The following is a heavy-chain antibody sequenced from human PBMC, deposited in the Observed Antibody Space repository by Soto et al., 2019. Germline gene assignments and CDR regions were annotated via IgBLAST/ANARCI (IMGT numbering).Heavy chain of an antibody. CDR1: GYTFTGYY. Sequence: ASVKVSCKASGYTFTGYYMHWVRQAPGQGLEWMGWINPNSGGTNYAKKFQGWVTMTRDTSISTAYMELSRLRSDDTAVYYCAREADYDYVWGSYRRIYYFDYWGQGTLVTVSS. V-gene: IGHV1-2*04. D-gene: IGHD3-16*02. CDR3: AREADYDYVWGSYRRIYYFDY. CDR2: INPNSGGT. J-gene: IGHJ4*02.